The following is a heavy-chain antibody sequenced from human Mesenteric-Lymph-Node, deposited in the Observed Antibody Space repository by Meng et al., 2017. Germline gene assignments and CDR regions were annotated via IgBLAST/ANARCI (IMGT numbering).Heavy chain of an antibody. Sequence: GVLKISCAASGFTFSNYAMTWVRQAPGKGLEWVSAISGSGGSTYYADSVKGRFTISRDNSKNTLYLQMNSLRAEDTAVYYCAKEGGRLDYWGQGTLVTVSS. J-gene: IGHJ4*02. CDR1: GFTFSNYA. CDR3: AKEGGRLDY. D-gene: IGHD1-26*01. CDR2: ISGSGGST. V-gene: IGHV3-23*01.